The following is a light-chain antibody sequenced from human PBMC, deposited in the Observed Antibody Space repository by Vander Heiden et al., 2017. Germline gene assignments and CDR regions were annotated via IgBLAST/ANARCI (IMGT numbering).Light chain of an antibody. CDR1: QSVSDNQ. CDR2: GVS. Sequence: EMLLTQSPGTLSLSPGERATLSCRASQSVSDNQLAWYQQKPGQAPRLLMYGVSNRATGIPDRFSGSGSGTDFTLIISRLEPEDFAVYFCHHYGASPYTFGQATKLEIK. CDR3: HHYGASPYT. J-gene: IGKJ2*01. V-gene: IGKV3-20*01.